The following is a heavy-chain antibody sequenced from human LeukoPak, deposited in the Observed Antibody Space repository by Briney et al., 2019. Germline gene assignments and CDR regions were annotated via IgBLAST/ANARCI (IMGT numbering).Heavy chain of an antibody. CDR2: INHSGST. CDR3: ARGSWYDVGYFDY. V-gene: IGHV4-34*01. CDR1: GGSFSGYY. Sequence: SETLPLTCAVYGGSFSGYYWSWIRQPPGKGLEWIGEINHSGSTNYNPSLKSRVTISVDTSKNQFSLKLSSVTAADTAVYYCARGSWYDVGYFDYWGQGTLVTVSS. D-gene: IGHD1-1*01. J-gene: IGHJ4*02.